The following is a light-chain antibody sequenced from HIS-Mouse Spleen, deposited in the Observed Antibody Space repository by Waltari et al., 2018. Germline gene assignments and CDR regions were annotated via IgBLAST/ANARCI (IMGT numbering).Light chain of an antibody. CDR1: QSVLYSSNNKNY. CDR3: QQYYSTLFT. CDR2: WAS. V-gene: IGKV4-1*01. J-gene: IGKJ3*01. Sequence: DIVMTQSPDSLAVSLGERATINCKSSQSVLYSSNNKNYLAWYQQKPGQPPKLRIYWASTRESGVPDRFSGSGSGTDFTLTISSLQAEDVAVYYCQQYYSTLFTFGPGTKVDIK.